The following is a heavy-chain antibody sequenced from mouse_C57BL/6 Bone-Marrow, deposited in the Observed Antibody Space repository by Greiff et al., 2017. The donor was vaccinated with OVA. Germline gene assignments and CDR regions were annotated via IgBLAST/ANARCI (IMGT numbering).Heavy chain of an antibody. V-gene: IGHV6-3*01. J-gene: IGHJ2*01. CDR2: IRLKSDNYAT. Sequence: EVKLMESGGGLVQPGGSMKLSCVASGFTFSNYWMNWVRQSPEKGLEWVAQIRLKSDNYATHYAESVKGRFTISRDDSKSSVYLQMNNLRAEDTGIYYCTAYDGTGYFDYWGQGTTLTVSS. CDR3: TAYDGTGYFDY. D-gene: IGHD2-3*01. CDR1: GFTFSNYW.